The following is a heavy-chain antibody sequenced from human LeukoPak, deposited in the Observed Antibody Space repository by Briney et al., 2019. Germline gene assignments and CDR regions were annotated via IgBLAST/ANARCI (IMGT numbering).Heavy chain of an antibody. CDR3: ARHSPGSSSPDAFDI. Sequence: SETLSLTCTVSGGSISSYYWSWIRQPPGKGLEWIGYIYYSGSTNYNPSLKSRVTISVDTSKNQFSLKLSSVTAADTAVYYCARHSPGSSSPDAFDIWGQGTMVTVSS. CDR2: IYYSGST. D-gene: IGHD6-13*01. J-gene: IGHJ3*02. V-gene: IGHV4-59*08. CDR1: GGSISSYY.